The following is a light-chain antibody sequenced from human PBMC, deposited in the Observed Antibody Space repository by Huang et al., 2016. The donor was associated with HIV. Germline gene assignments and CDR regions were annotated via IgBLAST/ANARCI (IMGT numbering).Light chain of an antibody. CDR1: QSLLHTNAYNY. Sequence: DIVMIQSPLSLPVTPGEPASISCRSSQSLLHTNAYNYLDWYLQKAGQSPQLLIYLGSSRTCGVPDRCSGGGSGTRFSLNISRVEAEDAGIYYCMEALKAPYTFGQGTKLEIK. CDR2: LGS. CDR3: MEALKAPYT. V-gene: IGKV2-28*01. J-gene: IGKJ2*01.